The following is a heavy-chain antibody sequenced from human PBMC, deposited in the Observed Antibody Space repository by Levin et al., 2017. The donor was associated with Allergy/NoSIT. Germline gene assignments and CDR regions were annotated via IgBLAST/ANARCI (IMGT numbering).Heavy chain of an antibody. J-gene: IGHJ4*02. Sequence: GGSLRLSCAASGFTFSSYSMNWVRQAPGKGLEWVSSISSSSSYIYYADSVKGRFTISRDNAKNSLYLQMNSLRAEDTAVYYCARAAEHGWADYFDYWGQGTLVTVSS. CDR3: ARAAEHGWADYFDY. D-gene: IGHD6-19*01. V-gene: IGHV3-21*01. CDR1: GFTFSSYS. CDR2: ISSSSSYI.